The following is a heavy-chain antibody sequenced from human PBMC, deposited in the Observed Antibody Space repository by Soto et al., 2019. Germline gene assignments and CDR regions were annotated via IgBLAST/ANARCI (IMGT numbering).Heavy chain of an antibody. CDR1: GDSISSSSYY. D-gene: IGHD1-26*01. V-gene: IGHV4-39*01. J-gene: IGHJ5*02. Sequence: PSETLSLTCTVSGDSISSSSYYWGWIRQPPGKGLEWIGSMYNSGSTYYNPSLKSRLTISVDTSKNQFSLKLSSVIAADTAVYYCASQGSGSYWIDHWGQGTLVTVSS. CDR3: ASQGSGSYWIDH. CDR2: MYNSGST.